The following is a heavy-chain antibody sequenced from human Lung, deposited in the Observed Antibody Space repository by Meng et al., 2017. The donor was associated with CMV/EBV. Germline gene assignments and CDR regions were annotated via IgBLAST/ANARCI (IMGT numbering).Heavy chain of an antibody. Sequence: ASXXVSXNASGYAFTIYNIHWVRQHPGQGLEWMGTVNPSGHTPSFAQMFQGRVTMTTDTSPSTVYLQLSSLRSEETAVYYCARGCSGPRCYRRRELDYWGRGXLVTVSS. V-gene: IGHV1-46*01. CDR3: ARGCSGPRCYRRRELDY. CDR1: GYAFTIYN. D-gene: IGHD2-2*02. J-gene: IGHJ4*02. CDR2: VNPSGHTP.